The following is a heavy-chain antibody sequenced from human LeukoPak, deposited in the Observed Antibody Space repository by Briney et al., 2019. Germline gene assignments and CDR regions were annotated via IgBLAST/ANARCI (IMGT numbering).Heavy chain of an antibody. V-gene: IGHV2-5*02. Sequence: SGPMLVNPTQTLTLTCTFSGFSLNTRGVGVGWIRQPPGRALDWLALIYWDDDRRYSPSLKSRLTITKDTSKNQVVLTMTNMDPVDTATYFCAHRKNYYDSSVFDNWGQGTLVTVSS. D-gene: IGHD3-22*01. J-gene: IGHJ4*02. CDR3: AHRKNYYDSSVFDN. CDR2: IYWDDDR. CDR1: GFSLNTRGVG.